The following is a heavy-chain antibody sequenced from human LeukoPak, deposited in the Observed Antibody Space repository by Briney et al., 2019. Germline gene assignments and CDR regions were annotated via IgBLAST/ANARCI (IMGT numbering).Heavy chain of an antibody. CDR3: ASGGAVVPAADAFDI. D-gene: IGHD2-2*01. CDR2: IKEDGSEK. CDR1: GFPFSSYW. J-gene: IGHJ3*02. V-gene: IGHV3-7*01. Sequence: GGSLTLSCAASGFPFSSYWMSWVRHAPGKGLQWVANIKEDGSEKYYVDSVKGRFTISRDNAQNSLFLQMNSLRTEDTAVYYCASGGAVVPAADAFDIWGQGTMVTVSS.